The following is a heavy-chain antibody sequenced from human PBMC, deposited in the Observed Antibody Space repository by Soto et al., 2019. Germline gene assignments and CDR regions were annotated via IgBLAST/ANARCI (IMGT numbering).Heavy chain of an antibody. D-gene: IGHD3-16*01. CDR3: ARIGVSSGHESPDFDS. CDR2: ISGFNGNT. Sequence: ASVKVSCQASGGTLSSYAISWVRQAPGQGLEWMGWISGFNGNTNYAADLQGRVTMTTDTSTSTAYMELRGLRSDDTAVYYCARIGVSSGHESPDFDSWGQGTLVTVSS. J-gene: IGHJ4*02. CDR1: GGTLSSYA. V-gene: IGHV1-18*01.